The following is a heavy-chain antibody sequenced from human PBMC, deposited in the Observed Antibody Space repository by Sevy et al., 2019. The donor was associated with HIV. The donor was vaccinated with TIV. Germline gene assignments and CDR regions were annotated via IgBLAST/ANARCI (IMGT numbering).Heavy chain of an antibody. V-gene: IGHV4-59*08. J-gene: IGHJ4*02. CDR3: AGENAWGRGYS. Sequence: SETLSLTCTVSGGSITSLYWNWIRQPPGKRLEWIANIYYNGHINYNPSLKSRVTLSIDTSKNQFSLRLSSVTAADTAMYYCAGENAWGRGYSWGQGTLVPVSS. D-gene: IGHD1-26*01. CDR1: GGSITSLY. CDR2: IYYNGHI.